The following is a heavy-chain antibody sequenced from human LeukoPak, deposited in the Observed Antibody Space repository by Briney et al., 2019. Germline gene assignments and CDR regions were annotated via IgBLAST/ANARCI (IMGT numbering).Heavy chain of an antibody. CDR3: AKDLLSQQVARCFDY. Sequence: GGSLRLSCAASGFTFSTYAMSWVHQAPGKGLKWVSVISNSGESTAYADSVKGRFTISRDNSKNTLYLQMNSLSADDTAVYYCAKDLLSQQVARCFDYWGQGTLVTVSS. CDR1: GFTFSTYA. D-gene: IGHD6-13*01. V-gene: IGHV3-23*01. CDR2: ISNSGEST. J-gene: IGHJ4*02.